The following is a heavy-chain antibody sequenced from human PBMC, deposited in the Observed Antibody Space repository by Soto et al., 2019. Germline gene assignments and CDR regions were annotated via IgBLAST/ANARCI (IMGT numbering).Heavy chain of an antibody. Sequence: QVQLVQSGAEVKKPGSSMKVSGKASGGTFSTSSINWVRQAPGQRPEWMGNILPIFGTADYAQKFQDRVTITADKSTNRAYMELRGLFSGDTAVYYCARGHEYGGNSDAFDIWGQGTVVTVSS. CDR2: ILPIFGTA. V-gene: IGHV1-69*14. D-gene: IGHD4-17*01. CDR3: ARGHEYGGNSDAFDI. J-gene: IGHJ3*02. CDR1: GGTFSTSS.